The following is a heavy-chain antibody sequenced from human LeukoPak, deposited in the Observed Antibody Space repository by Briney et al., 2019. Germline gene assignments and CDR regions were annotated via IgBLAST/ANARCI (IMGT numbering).Heavy chain of an antibody. Sequence: SETLSLTCTVSGGSISGNSFYWGWIRQPPGKGLDWIGSIYHSGTTYYNPSLKSRVTISVDTSKNQFSLKLSSVTAADTAVYYCARQVPRGAFDIWGQGTMVTVSS. CDR2: IYHSGTT. D-gene: IGHD1-1*01. CDR1: GGSISGNSFY. V-gene: IGHV4-39*07. J-gene: IGHJ3*02. CDR3: ARQVPRGAFDI.